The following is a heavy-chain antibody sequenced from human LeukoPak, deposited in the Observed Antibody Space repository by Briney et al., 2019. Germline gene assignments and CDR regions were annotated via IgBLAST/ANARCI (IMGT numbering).Heavy chain of an antibody. CDR3: ARQHDYSNYGSNYYYYGMDV. D-gene: IGHD4-11*01. J-gene: IGHJ6*02. CDR2: FDPEDGET. V-gene: IGHV1-24*01. Sequence: GASVKVSCKVSGYTLTELSMHWVRQASGKGLEWMGGFDPEDGETIYAQKFQGRVTMTEDTSTDTAYMELSSLRSEDTAVYYCARQHDYSNYGSNYYYYGMDVWGQGTTVTVSS. CDR1: GYTLTELS.